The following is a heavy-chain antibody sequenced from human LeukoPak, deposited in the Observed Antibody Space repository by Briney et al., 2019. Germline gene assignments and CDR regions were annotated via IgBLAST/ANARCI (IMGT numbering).Heavy chain of an antibody. V-gene: IGHV1-8*01. CDR1: GYTFTSYD. Sequence: ASVKVSRKASGYTFTSYDINWVRQATGQGLEWMGWMNPNSGNTGYAQKFQGRVTMTRNTSISTAYMELSSLRSEGTAVYYCARVYSSGWFPPYYYYYGMDVWGQGTTVTVSS. CDR2: MNPNSGNT. J-gene: IGHJ6*02. CDR3: ARVYSSGWFPPYYYYYGMDV. D-gene: IGHD6-19*01.